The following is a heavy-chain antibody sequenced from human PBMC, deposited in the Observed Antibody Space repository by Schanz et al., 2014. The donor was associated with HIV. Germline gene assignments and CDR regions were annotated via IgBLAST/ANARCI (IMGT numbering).Heavy chain of an antibody. V-gene: IGHV3-9*01. D-gene: IGHD2-8*01. CDR1: GFRFDDCA. Sequence: EVHLVESGGGSVQPGRSLRLSCEASGFRFDDCAMHWVRQVPEKGLEWVSGISWNSGSIGYADSVKGRFTISRDNPKNRLYLQMNSLRAEDTAVYYCANSGYCTSGICYTRGNGMDAWGRGTTVTVSS. CDR3: ANSGYCTSGICYTRGNGMDA. J-gene: IGHJ6*02. CDR2: ISWNSGSI.